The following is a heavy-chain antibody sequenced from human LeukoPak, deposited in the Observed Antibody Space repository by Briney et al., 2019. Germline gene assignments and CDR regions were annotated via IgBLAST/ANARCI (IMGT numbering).Heavy chain of an antibody. Sequence: ASVKVSCKASGYTFTSYYMHWVRQAPGQGLEWMGIINPSGGSTSYAQKFQGRVTMTRDTSISTAYMELSRLRSDDTAVYYCARAYCSSTSCENNWFDPWGQGTLVTVSS. CDR2: INPSGGST. J-gene: IGHJ5*02. D-gene: IGHD2-2*01. V-gene: IGHV1-46*01. CDR1: GYTFTSYY. CDR3: ARAYCSSTSCENNWFDP.